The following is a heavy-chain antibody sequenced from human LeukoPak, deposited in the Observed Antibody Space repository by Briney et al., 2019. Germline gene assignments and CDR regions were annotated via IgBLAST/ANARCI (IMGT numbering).Heavy chain of an antibody. J-gene: IGHJ4*02. CDR1: GFTLSYW. CDR3: ARDIAAPGLFFDY. Sequence: GGSLRLSCAASGFTLSYWMSWVRQAPGKGLEWVANIKYDGSEKDYVHSVKGRFTISRDNAKNSLYLQMNSLRAEDTAVYYCARDIAAPGLFFDYWGQGTLVTVSS. CDR2: IKYDGSEK. V-gene: IGHV3-7*01. D-gene: IGHD6-13*01.